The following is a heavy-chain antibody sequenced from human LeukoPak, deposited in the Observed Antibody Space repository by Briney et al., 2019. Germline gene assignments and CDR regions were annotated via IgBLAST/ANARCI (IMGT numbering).Heavy chain of an antibody. CDR3: ARDPIVATTSSYYYYYGMDV. V-gene: IGHV1-18*01. CDR1: GYTFTSYG. Sequence: ASVKVSCKASGYTFTSYGISWVRQAPGQGLEWMGWISAYNGNTNYAQKLQGRVTMTTDTSTSTAYMELRSLRSDDTAVYYCARDPIVATTSSYYYYYGMDVWGQGTTVTVSS. CDR2: ISAYNGNT. D-gene: IGHD5-12*01. J-gene: IGHJ6*02.